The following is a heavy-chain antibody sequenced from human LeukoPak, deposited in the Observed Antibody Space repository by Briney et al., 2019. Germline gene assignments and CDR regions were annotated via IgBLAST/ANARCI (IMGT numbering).Heavy chain of an antibody. CDR3: ARVPTRGDYRLDY. D-gene: IGHD4-17*01. V-gene: IGHV3-48*03. Sequence: PGGSLRLSCAASGFIFSSYEVNWVRLAPGKGLEGVSYISSSGSAIYYADPVKGRFTISRDNAKNSLYLQMNSLRAEDTAVYYCARVPTRGDYRLDYSGQGTLVTVSS. J-gene: IGHJ4*02. CDR1: GFIFSSYE. CDR2: ISSSGSAI.